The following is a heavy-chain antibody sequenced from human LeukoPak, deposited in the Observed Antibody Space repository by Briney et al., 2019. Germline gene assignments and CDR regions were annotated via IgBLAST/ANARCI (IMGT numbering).Heavy chain of an antibody. J-gene: IGHJ6*03. CDR2: INPNSGGT. D-gene: IGHD3-9*01. CDR3: AREGVLRYFDWSLSYYYYMDV. Sequence: ASVKVSCKASGYTFTSYGISWVRQAPGQGLEWMGWINPNSGGTNYAQKFQGRVTMTRDTSISTAYMELSRLRSDDTAVYYCAREGVLRYFDWSLSYYYYMDVWGKGTTVTISS. CDR1: GYTFTSYG. V-gene: IGHV1-2*02.